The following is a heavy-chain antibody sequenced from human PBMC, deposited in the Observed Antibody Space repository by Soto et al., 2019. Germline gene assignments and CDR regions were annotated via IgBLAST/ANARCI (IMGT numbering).Heavy chain of an antibody. V-gene: IGHV3-23*01. CDR3: GKDVHYDVLAGIEYCQQ. CDR2: ISGSGSTT. J-gene: IGHJ1*01. D-gene: IGHD3-9*01. Sequence: EVQLLESGGGVVQPGGSLRISCVASGFTFSSHAMSWVRQAPGKGLEWVSAISGSGSTTKYTNSVKGRFTISRDNSKNMVYLKMINLRVGDTAVYYCGKDVHYDVLAGIEYCQQGGQGTLVIVPS. CDR1: GFTFSSHA.